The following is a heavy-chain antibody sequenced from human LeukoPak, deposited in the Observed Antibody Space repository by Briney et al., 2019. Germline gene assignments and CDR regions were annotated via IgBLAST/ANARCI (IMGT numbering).Heavy chain of an antibody. Sequence: ASVKVSCKASGDIFSKYAVTWVRQAPGQGLDWMGGIIPIFATTNYAQKFQGRVSITADRSTRTVYMELSSLRSEDTAVYYCARSLYYDDLTGEYYYYNLDVWGKGTTVTVSS. CDR3: ARSLYYDDLTGEYYYYNLDV. V-gene: IGHV1-69*06. CDR2: IIPIFATT. J-gene: IGHJ6*03. CDR1: GDIFSKYA. D-gene: IGHD3-9*01.